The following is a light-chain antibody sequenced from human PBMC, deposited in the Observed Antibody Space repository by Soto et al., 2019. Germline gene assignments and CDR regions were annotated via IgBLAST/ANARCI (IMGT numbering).Light chain of an antibody. J-gene: IGKJ4*01. Sequence: EVVMRQSPATLSFSPGEGATLSCRASQRIGDTLAWYQHKPGQTPRLLIYDTSTRATGVPTRFSGSRSGAEFTLTINSLQSEDFAVYYCQPYDNWPLTFGGGTKVDIK. CDR3: QPYDNWPLT. V-gene: IGKV3-15*01. CDR1: QRIGDT. CDR2: DTS.